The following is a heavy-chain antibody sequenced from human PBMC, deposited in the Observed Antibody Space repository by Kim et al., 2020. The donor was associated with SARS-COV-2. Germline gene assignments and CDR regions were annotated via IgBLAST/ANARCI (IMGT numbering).Heavy chain of an antibody. CDR1: GGSISSSSYY. CDR2: IYYSGST. V-gene: IGHV4-39*01. Sequence: SETLSLTCTVSGGSISSSSYYWGWIRQPPGKGLEWIGSIYYSGSTYYNPSLKSRVTISVDTSKNQFSLKLSSVTAADTAVYYCARHEGIHGFGNVDVWGQGTTVTVSS. J-gene: IGHJ6*02. D-gene: IGHD3-10*01. CDR3: ARHEGIHGFGNVDV.